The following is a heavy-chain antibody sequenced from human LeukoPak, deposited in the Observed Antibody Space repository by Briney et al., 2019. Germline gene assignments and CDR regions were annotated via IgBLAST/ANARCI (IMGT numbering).Heavy chain of an antibody. D-gene: IGHD3-10*01. V-gene: IGHV1-69*10. CDR1: GGTFINYA. CDR2: IFPILGIA. CDR3: AREGAYYYGSGSYFPFDY. J-gene: IGHJ4*02. Sequence: SVKGSCKTSGGTFINYAISWVRQAPGQGLEWGGGIFPILGIANYAQKFQGRVTITADKSTSTAYMELSSLRSEDTAVYYCAREGAYYYGSGSYFPFDYWGQGTLVTVSS.